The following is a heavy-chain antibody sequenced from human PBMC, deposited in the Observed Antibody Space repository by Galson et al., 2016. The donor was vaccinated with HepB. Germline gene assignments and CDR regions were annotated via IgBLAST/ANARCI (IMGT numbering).Heavy chain of an antibody. CDR3: AKGYYFNSGSFSD. Sequence: SLRLSCAASGFIFSSYGMHWVRQAPGKGLEWVALISSTGNDIYYSDSAEGRFPISRDNSRNTLDLQMNSLRAEDSAVYFCAKGYYFNSGSFSDWGQGTLVTVSS. D-gene: IGHD3-10*01. CDR2: ISSTGNDI. J-gene: IGHJ4*02. CDR1: GFIFSSYG. V-gene: IGHV3-30*18.